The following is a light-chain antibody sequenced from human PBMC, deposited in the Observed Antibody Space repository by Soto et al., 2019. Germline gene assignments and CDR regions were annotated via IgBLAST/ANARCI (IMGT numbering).Light chain of an antibody. CDR1: QSISAW. V-gene: IGKV1-5*03. Sequence: DIQMTQSPSTLSASVGDRVSINCRASQSISAWLAWYQQKPGKAPRLLIYKASTLEIGVPSRFSGSGSGTEFTLTISSLQPDDVATYSCQQYNDYSWTFGQGTKVDTK. CDR2: KAS. J-gene: IGKJ1*01. CDR3: QQYNDYSWT.